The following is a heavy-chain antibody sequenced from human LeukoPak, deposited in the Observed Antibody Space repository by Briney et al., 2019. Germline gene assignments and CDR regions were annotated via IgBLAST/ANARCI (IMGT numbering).Heavy chain of an antibody. Sequence: ASVKVSCKASGYTFTGYYIHWVRQAPGQGLEWMGWINPNSGGTNYAQKFQGRVTMTRDTSINTVYMEVSSLTPDDTAVYFCARKKGDYWGQGTLVTVST. CDR1: GYTFTGYY. CDR3: ARKKGDY. V-gene: IGHV1-2*02. CDR2: INPNSGGT. J-gene: IGHJ4*02.